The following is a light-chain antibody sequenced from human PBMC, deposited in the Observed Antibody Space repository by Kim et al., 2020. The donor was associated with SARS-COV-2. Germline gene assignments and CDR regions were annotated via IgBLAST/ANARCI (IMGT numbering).Light chain of an antibody. CDR1: QSISNS. CDR3: QQSYTVWWT. J-gene: IGKJ1*01. CDR2: GAS. V-gene: IGKV1-39*01. Sequence: DIQMTQSPSSLSASVGDRVTITCRASQSISNSLNWYQQKLGKAPKVLIYGASSLQSGVPSRFSGSGSGTDFSLTISSLQPEDFAIYYCQQSYTVWWTFGQGTKVDIK.